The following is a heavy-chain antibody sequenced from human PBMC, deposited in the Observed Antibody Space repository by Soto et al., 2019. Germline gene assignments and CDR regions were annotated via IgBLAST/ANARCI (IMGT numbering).Heavy chain of an antibody. CDR1: GFTFSNYA. D-gene: IGHD3-22*01. CDR3: ASSTMIVVITA. J-gene: IGHJ5*02. Sequence: EVQLLESGGGLVQPGGSLRLSCAASGFTFSNYAMNWVRQAPGKGLEWVSIISGSNNRTYYADSVKGRSTISRDNSQNTLYLQMNSLRADDTAIYYCASSTMIVVITAWGQGTLVTVSS. CDR2: ISGSNNRT. V-gene: IGHV3-23*01.